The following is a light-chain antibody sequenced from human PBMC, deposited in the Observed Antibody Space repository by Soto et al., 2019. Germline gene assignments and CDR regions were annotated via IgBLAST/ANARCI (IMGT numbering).Light chain of an antibody. Sequence: DIQMTQYQSSVSASVGDRVTITCRASQGISRWLAWYQQKPGKAPKLLVYAASSLQSGVPSRFSGSGSGTDFTLTISSLQPEDFATYYCQQANSFPITFGQGTRLEIK. J-gene: IGKJ5*01. CDR1: QGISRW. CDR2: AAS. CDR3: QQANSFPIT. V-gene: IGKV1D-12*01.